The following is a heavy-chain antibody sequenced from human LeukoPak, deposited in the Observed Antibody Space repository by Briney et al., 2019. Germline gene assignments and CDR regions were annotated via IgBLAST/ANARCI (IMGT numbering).Heavy chain of an antibody. J-gene: IGHJ4*02. CDR2: INHGGST. V-gene: IGHV4-34*01. CDR3: ARANYGGNIDY. CDR1: GGSFSGYY. Sequence: PSETLSLTCAVYGGSFSGYYWSWIRQPPGKGLEWIGEINHGGSTNYNPSLKSRVTISVDTSKNQFSLKLSSVTAADTAVYYCARANYGGNIDYWGQGTLVTVSS. D-gene: IGHD4-23*01.